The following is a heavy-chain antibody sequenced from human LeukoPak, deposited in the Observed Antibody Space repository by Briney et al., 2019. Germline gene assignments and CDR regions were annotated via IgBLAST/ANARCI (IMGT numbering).Heavy chain of an antibody. CDR1: GFTFSSYG. CDR3: AKDRWSSSTLFDY. J-gene: IGHJ4*02. V-gene: IGHV3-30*18. Sequence: GGSLRLSCAASGFTFSSYGMHWVRQAPGKGLEWVAVISYDGSNKYYADSVKGRFTISRDNSKNTLYLQMNSLRAEDTAVYYCAKDRWSSSTLFDYWGQGTLVTVSS. D-gene: IGHD2/OR15-2a*01. CDR2: ISYDGSNK.